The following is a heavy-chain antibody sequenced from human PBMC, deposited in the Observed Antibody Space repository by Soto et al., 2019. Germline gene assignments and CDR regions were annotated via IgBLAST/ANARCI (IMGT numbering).Heavy chain of an antibody. Sequence: SQTLSLTCAISGDSVSGNSAAWNWIRQSPSRGLEWLGRTYYRSRWYYDYAVSVKSRITISPDTSKNQFSLQLNSVTPEDTAVYYCARDPNSNDWINAFDIWGQGTMVTVSS. CDR2: TYYRSRWYY. CDR1: GDSVSGNSAA. J-gene: IGHJ3*02. CDR3: ARDPNSNDWINAFDI. D-gene: IGHD6-19*01. V-gene: IGHV6-1*01.